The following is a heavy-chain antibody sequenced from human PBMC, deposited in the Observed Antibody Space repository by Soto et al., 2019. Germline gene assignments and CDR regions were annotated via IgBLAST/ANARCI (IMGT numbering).Heavy chain of an antibody. Sequence: ASVKVSCKASGYTFTYYYIHWARQAPGQGFEWMGMINPSSGSTSYAQKFQGRVTMTRDTSTSTVYMELGSLTSEDTAVYYCARSPYSSGSYYPIDYWGQGTLVTVSS. CDR3: ARSPYSSGSYYPIDY. D-gene: IGHD3-22*01. J-gene: IGHJ4*02. CDR2: INPSSGST. V-gene: IGHV1-46*01. CDR1: GYTFTYYY.